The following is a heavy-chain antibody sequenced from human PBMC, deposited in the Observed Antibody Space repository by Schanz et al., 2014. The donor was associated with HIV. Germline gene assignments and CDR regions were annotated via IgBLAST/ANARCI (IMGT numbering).Heavy chain of an antibody. Sequence: QVQLVESGGGVVQPGRSLRLSCAASGFTFSSYAMHWVRQAAGKGLEWVAVISYDGSNKNYADSVKGRFTISRDNSKNTLYLEMNSLRPEDTAVYYCTKEVPPDVWGQGTTVTVSS. V-gene: IGHV3-30-3*02. CDR2: ISYDGSNK. CDR1: GFTFSSYA. J-gene: IGHJ6*02. D-gene: IGHD1-1*01. CDR3: TKEVPPDV.